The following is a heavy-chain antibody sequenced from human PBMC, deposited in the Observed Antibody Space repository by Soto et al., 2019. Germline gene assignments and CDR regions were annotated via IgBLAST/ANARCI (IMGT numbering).Heavy chain of an antibody. J-gene: IGHJ4*02. D-gene: IGHD4-4*01. CDR1: GGSISSYY. CDR3: AGTVTPYYFDY. CDR2: IYYSGST. Sequence: SETLSLTCTVSGGSISSYYWSWIRQPPGKGLEWIGYIYYSGSTNYNPSLKSRVTISVDTSKNQFSLKLSSVTAADTAVYYCAGTVTPYYFDYWGQGTLVTVSS. V-gene: IGHV4-59*08.